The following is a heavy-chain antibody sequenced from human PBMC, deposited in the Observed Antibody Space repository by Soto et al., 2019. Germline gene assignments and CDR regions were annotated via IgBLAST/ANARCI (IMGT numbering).Heavy chain of an antibody. J-gene: IGHJ5*02. D-gene: IGHD3-10*02. CDR1: GYNFTTYD. V-gene: IGHV1-8*01. CDR2: MSPDSGTT. CDR3: SRGRPTPVVPIYVRRGANCFDP. Sequence: ASVKVSCKASGYNFTTYDINWVRQVAGQGLEWMGWMSPDSGTTGFAQQFQGRVTMTRDTSITTAYLELTSLKSDDTAVYYCSRGRPTPVVPIYVRRGANCFDPWGQGTLSTVSS.